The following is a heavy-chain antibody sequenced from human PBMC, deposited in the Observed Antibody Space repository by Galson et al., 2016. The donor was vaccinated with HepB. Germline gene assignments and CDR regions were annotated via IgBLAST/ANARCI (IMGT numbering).Heavy chain of an antibody. CDR3: ARHFSGSY. CDR1: GFTFSNYD. CDR2: ISGSGAST. J-gene: IGHJ4*02. Sequence: SLRLSCAASGFTFSNYDMSWVRQAPGRGLEWVSGISGSGASTTYADSVKGRFTIFRDNSKNALHLQMNSLRAEDTAMYFCARHFSGSYLGQGTLVTVSS. D-gene: IGHD3-22*01. V-gene: IGHV3-23*01.